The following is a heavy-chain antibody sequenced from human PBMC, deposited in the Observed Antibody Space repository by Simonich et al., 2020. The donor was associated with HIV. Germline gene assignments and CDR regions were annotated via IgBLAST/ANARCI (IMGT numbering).Heavy chain of an antibody. V-gene: IGHV4-34*01. D-gene: IGHD6-13*01. CDR2: IYHSGST. CDR3: ARLTSSWAFDY. Sequence: QVQLQQWGAGLLKPSETLSLTCAVYGGSFRGFYWSWIRQPPGKGLEWIGEIYHSGSTNYNPSLKRLVTISVDKSKNQFSLKLSSVAAADTAVYYCARLTSSWAFDYWGQGTLVTVSS. CDR1: GGSFRGFY. J-gene: IGHJ4*02.